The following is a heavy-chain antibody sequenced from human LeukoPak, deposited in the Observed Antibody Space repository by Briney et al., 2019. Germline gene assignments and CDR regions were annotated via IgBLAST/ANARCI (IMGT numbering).Heavy chain of an antibody. J-gene: IGHJ6*03. Sequence: SETLSLTCTVSGGSISSYYWSWIRQPAGKGLEWIGRIYTSGSTNYNPSLKSRVTMSVDTSKNQFSLKLSSVTAADTAVYYCARGSISSSWSYYYYYMDVWGKGTTVTVSS. CDR1: GGSISSYY. CDR3: ARGSISSSWSYYYYYMDV. CDR2: IYTSGST. V-gene: IGHV4-4*07. D-gene: IGHD6-13*01.